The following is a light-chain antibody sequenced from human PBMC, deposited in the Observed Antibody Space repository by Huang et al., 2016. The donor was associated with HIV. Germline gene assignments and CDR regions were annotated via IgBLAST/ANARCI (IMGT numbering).Light chain of an antibody. J-gene: IGKJ2*01. CDR1: QGIGTW. V-gene: IGKV1-12*01. CDR2: STS. Sequence: DIQLTQSPSSVSASVGDRVTITCRASQGIGTWLAWYQQKPGKAPKLLIYSTSSLQSGVPARFSGSGSGADFTLTISSLQPEDFATFYCQQANSFPYTFGQGTKLEIK. CDR3: QQANSFPYT.